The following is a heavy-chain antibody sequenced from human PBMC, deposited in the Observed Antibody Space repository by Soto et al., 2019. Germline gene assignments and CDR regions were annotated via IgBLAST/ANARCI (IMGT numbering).Heavy chain of an antibody. CDR2: IYWDGDK. D-gene: IGHD5-18*01. V-gene: IGHV2-5*05. CDR1: GFSLSTSGVG. CDR3: AHSPSRGNSFGPAFFWYFDL. Sequence: QITLKESGPPLVKPTQSLTLTCTFSGFSLSTSGVGVGWIRQSPGKALEWLALIYWDGDKRYGPSLKSRLTITKDTSKNQVVLTMTNMDPVDTATYYCAHSPSRGNSFGPAFFWYFDLWGRGTLVTVSS. J-gene: IGHJ2*01.